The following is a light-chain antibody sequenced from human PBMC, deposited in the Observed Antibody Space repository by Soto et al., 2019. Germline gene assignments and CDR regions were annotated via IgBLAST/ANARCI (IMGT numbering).Light chain of an antibody. J-gene: IGLJ2*01. V-gene: IGLV2-14*01. Sequence: QSALTQPASVSGSPGQSITLSCTGNSSDVGGYNYVSWYQQHPGKAPKLMIYEVTNRPSGVSNRFSGSKSGNTASLTISGLQAEDEADYYCSSYTSSSTVLFGGGTKLTVL. CDR2: EVT. CDR3: SSYTSSSTVL. CDR1: SSDVGGYNY.